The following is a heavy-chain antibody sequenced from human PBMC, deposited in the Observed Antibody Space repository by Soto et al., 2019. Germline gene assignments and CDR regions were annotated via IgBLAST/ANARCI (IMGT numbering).Heavy chain of an antibody. Sequence: SETLSLTCAVSGGSISSSNWWSWVRQPAGKGLEWIGEIYHSGSTNYNPSLKSRVTISVDKSKNQFSLKLSSVTAADTAVYYCARDTSEYGARPGMDVWGQGTTVTVSS. V-gene: IGHV4-4*02. D-gene: IGHD4-17*01. J-gene: IGHJ6*02. CDR2: IYHSGST. CDR3: ARDTSEYGARPGMDV. CDR1: GGSISSSNW.